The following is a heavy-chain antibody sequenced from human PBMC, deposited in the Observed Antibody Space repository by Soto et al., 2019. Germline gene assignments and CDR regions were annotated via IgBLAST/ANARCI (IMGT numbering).Heavy chain of an antibody. CDR1: GGTFGSNA. J-gene: IGHJ3*02. V-gene: IGHV1-69*05. CDR3: AREGYSFGPGAVRGAFDI. Sequence: QVQLVQSGAELKKPGSSVKVSCKASGGTFGSNAISWVRQAPGQGLEWMGGIIHMFGTPNNAQKFQGSVTITSDESTNTAYMELSSLRSEDTAIYYCAREGYSFGPGAVRGAFDIWGQGTMVTVSS. D-gene: IGHD2-15*01. CDR2: IIHMFGTP.